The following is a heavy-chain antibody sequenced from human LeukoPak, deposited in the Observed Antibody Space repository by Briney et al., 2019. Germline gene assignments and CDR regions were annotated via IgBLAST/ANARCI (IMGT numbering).Heavy chain of an antibody. Sequence: GGSLRLSCAASRFFFSSYAMHWVRQAPGKGLEWLAVISSDGTNKYYADSVKGRFTISRDNSKNTLYLQMNSLRVEDTAVYYCARPRTGYWGQGTLVTVSS. CDR1: RFFFSSYA. V-gene: IGHV3-30-3*01. D-gene: IGHD4-17*01. CDR3: ARPRTGY. J-gene: IGHJ4*02. CDR2: ISSDGTNK.